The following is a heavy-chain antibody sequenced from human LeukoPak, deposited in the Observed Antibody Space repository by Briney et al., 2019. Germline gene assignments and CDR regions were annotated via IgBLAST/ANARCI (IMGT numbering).Heavy chain of an antibody. CDR3: ARETRGESYYYYYVDV. J-gene: IGHJ6*03. V-gene: IGHV4-61*09. D-gene: IGHD3-10*01. CDR2: IYSSGTA. CDR1: GGSIFSDGTY. Sequence: PSQTLSLTCTVSGGSIFSDGTYWSWIRQPAGKGLEWIGHIYSSGTANYNPSLKSRVSISIDTSQSQFSLKLTSVTAADTALYFCARETRGESYYYYYVDVWGKGTTVTVSS.